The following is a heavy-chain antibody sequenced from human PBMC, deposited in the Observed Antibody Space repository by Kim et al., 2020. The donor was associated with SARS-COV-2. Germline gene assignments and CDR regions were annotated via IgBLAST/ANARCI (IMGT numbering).Heavy chain of an antibody. CDR1: GYTFTGYY. CDR3: ARVGITIFGVVPYYFDY. J-gene: IGHJ4*02. D-gene: IGHD3-3*01. V-gene: IGHV1-2*02. Sequence: ASVKVSCKASGYTFTGYYMHWVRQAPGQGLEWMGWINPNSGGTNYAQKFQGRVTMTRDTSISTAYMELSRLRSDDTAVYYCARVGITIFGVVPYYFDYWGQGTLVTVSS. CDR2: INPNSGGT.